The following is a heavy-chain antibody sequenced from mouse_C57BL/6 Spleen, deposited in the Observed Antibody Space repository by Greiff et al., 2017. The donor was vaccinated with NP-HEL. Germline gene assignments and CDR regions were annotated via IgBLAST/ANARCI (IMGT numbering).Heavy chain of an antibody. Sequence: EVQLQQSGPELVKPGASVKISCKASGYSFTGYYMHWVKQSSEKSLEWIGEINPSTGGTSYNQKFKGKATLTVDKSSSTAYMQLKSLTSEDSAVYYCARVPTTKYYFDYWGQGTTLTVSS. J-gene: IGHJ2*01. CDR1: GYSFTGYY. D-gene: IGHD1-1*01. V-gene: IGHV1-43*01. CDR2: INPSTGGT. CDR3: ARVPTTKYYFDY.